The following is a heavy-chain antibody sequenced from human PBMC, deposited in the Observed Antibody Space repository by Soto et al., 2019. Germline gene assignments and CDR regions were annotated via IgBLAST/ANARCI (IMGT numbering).Heavy chain of an antibody. CDR2: VSAGGGST. CDR3: HGLLRGSPFDY. Sequence: EVQLLESGGGLVHPGGSLSHSCAASGFTFSTYDMSWVRQAPGKGLEWVSAVSAGGGSTYYTDSVKGRFTISRDNSKNTVYLQMNSLRAEDTAVYYCHGLLRGSPFDYWDQGTLVTVSS. J-gene: IGHJ4*02. CDR1: GFTFSTYD. D-gene: IGHD3-10*01. V-gene: IGHV3-23*01.